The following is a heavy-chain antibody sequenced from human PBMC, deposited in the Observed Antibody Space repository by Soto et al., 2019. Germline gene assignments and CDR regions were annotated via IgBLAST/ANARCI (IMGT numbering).Heavy chain of an antibody. CDR2: ISPYNGDT. V-gene: IGHV1-18*01. CDR3: AREAGSGSYYPFDY. CDR1: GYTFTHYA. Sequence: QLHLVQSGAEVQKPGASVRVSCKASGYTFTHYAISWMRQTPGQGLEWMGWISPYNGDTKYSQKFQGRVTMTTDTSSTTAYMELRSLRSDDTAVYYCAREAGSGSYYPFDYWGQGTLVTVSS. J-gene: IGHJ4*02. D-gene: IGHD3-10*01.